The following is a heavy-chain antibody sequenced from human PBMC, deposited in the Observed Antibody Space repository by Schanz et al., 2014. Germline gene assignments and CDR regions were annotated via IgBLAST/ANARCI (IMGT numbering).Heavy chain of an antibody. CDR3: ARDPYSASYFPSPPLYGLDV. CDR1: GYTFTNYG. J-gene: IGHJ6*02. V-gene: IGHV1-18*01. Sequence: QVQVVQSGAELKMPGATVKVSCETSGYTFTNYGVSWVRQAPGQGLEWVAWISPYNGNTAYAQNLKGRVRMTTDTSPATAYMELRSLTSDDSAVYYCARDPYSASYFPSPPLYGLDVWGQGTTVTVSS. CDR2: ISPYNGNT. D-gene: IGHD1-26*01.